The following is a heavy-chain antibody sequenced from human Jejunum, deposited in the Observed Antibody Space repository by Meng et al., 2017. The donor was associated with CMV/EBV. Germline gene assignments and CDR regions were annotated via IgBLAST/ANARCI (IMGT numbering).Heavy chain of an antibody. Sequence: SGLPPDSYGIHVVRQFPGKGLEWVAVLWYDGSRKYFADSVQGRFSISRDDSKNTVYLQMNSLRAEDTAVYYCARDNDGSSHYSQFDYWGQGTLVTVSS. CDR2: LWYDGSRK. D-gene: IGHD3-22*01. CDR1: GLPPDSYG. J-gene: IGHJ4*02. V-gene: IGHV3-33*01. CDR3: ARDNDGSSHYSQFDY.